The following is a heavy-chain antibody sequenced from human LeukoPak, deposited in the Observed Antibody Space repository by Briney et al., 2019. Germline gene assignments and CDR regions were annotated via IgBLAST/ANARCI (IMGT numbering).Heavy chain of an antibody. J-gene: IGHJ3*02. CDR1: GFIVSSNY. Sequence: GGSLRLSCAVSGFIVSSNYMTWVRQAPGKGLESVSVSYSGGRTYYADSVKGRFTTSRDNSKNTLYLQMNSLRAEDTAVYYCARAPDGYEAFDIWGQGTMVTVSS. V-gene: IGHV3-66*01. D-gene: IGHD3-22*01. CDR3: ARAPDGYEAFDI. CDR2: SYSGGRT.